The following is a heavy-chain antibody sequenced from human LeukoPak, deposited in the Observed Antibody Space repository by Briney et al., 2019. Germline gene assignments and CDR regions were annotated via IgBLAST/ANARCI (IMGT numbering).Heavy chain of an antibody. CDR1: GFAFSGYW. CDR3: ARSDSGQIDF. D-gene: IGHD5-12*01. Sequence: EGSLRLSCAASGFAFSGYWMHWVRQAPEKGLMWVSRINSDGSGTNYADSVKGRFTISRDNAKNILYLQMNSLGAEDAAVYYCARSDSGQIDFWGQGTLVTVSS. J-gene: IGHJ4*02. CDR2: INSDGSGT. V-gene: IGHV3-74*01.